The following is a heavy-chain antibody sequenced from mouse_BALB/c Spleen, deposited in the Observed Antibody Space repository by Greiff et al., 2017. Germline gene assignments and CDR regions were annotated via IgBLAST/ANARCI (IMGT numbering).Heavy chain of an antibody. V-gene: IGHV5-12-2*01. J-gene: IGHJ2*01. CDR2: ISNGGGST. D-gene: IGHD2-3*01. CDR3: ARSVYDGYLFDY. Sequence: EVMLVESGGGLVQPGGSLKLSCAASGFTFSSYTMSWVRQTPEKRLEWVAYISNGGGSTYYPDTVKGRFTISRDNAKNTLYLQMSSLKSEDTAMYYCARSVYDGYLFDYWGQGTTLTVSS. CDR1: GFTFSSYT.